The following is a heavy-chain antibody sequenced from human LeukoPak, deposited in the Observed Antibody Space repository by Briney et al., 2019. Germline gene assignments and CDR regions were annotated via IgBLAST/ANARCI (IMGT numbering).Heavy chain of an antibody. Sequence: GRSLRLSCAASGFTFSSYAMHWVRQAPGKGLEWVAVISYDGSNKYYADSVKGRFTISRDNSKNTLYLQMNSLRAEDTAVYYCARDGLPLMVYAIHHWFDPWGQGTLVTVSS. J-gene: IGHJ5*02. V-gene: IGHV3-30*01. CDR2: ISYDGSNK. CDR1: GFTFSSYA. D-gene: IGHD2-8*01. CDR3: ARDGLPLMVYAIHHWFDP.